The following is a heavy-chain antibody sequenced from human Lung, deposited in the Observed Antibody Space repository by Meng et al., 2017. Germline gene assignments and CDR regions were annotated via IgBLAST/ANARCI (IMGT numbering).Heavy chain of an antibody. CDR1: GFTFSNYS. CDR2: ISSSSSYI. Sequence: EVQLVESGGGLVKPGGSLRLSCAASGFTFSNYSMNWVRQAPGKGLEWVSSISSSSSYIYYADSVKGRSTISRDNAKNSLYLQMNSLRAEDTAVYYCAGPTGLGHFDYWGQGTLVTVSS. CDR3: AGPTGLGHFDY. J-gene: IGHJ4*02. V-gene: IGHV3-21*01. D-gene: IGHD6-19*01.